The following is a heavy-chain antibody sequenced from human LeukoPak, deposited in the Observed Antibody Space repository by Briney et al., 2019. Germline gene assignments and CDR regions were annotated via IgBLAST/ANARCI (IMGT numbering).Heavy chain of an antibody. CDR3: ARDSSIAVAGTNDY. CDR2: IWYDGGNK. J-gene: IGHJ4*02. CDR1: GFTFSSYG. Sequence: PGGSLRLSCSASGFTFSSYGMHWVRQAPGKGLEWVAVIWYDGGNKYYADSVKGRFTISRDNSKNTLYLQMNSLRAEDTAVYYCARDSSIAVAGTNDYWGQGTLVTVSS. V-gene: IGHV3-33*08. D-gene: IGHD6-19*01.